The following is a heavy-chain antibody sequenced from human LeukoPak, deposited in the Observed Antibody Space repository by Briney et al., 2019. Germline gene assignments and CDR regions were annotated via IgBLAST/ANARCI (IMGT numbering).Heavy chain of an antibody. V-gene: IGHV3-7*01. CDR1: GFTFSSYW. CDR2: IKQDGSEK. D-gene: IGHD6-13*01. Sequence: TGGSLRLSCAASGFTFSSYWMSWVRQAPGKGLEWVANIKQDGSEKYYVDSVKGRFTISRDNAKNSLYLQMNSLRAEDTALYYCAMYSTRRNYFDYWGQGTLVTASS. CDR3: AMYSTRRNYFDY. J-gene: IGHJ4*02.